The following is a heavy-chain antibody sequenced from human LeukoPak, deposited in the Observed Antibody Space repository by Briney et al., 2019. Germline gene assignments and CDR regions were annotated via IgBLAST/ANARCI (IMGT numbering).Heavy chain of an antibody. V-gene: IGHV4-39*07. CDR1: GDSISKSNFY. D-gene: IGHD3-16*01. CDR2: VYYRRRS. CDR3: ARRLRMAGGGDAIDL. J-gene: IGHJ3*01. Sequence: SETLSLTCTVSGDSISKSNFYWGWIRQPPGKGLEWIGSVYYRRRSDQNPSLKSRVTISVDTSKNQFSLKLSSVTAADTAVFYCARRLRMAGGGDAIDLWGQGTMVTVSS.